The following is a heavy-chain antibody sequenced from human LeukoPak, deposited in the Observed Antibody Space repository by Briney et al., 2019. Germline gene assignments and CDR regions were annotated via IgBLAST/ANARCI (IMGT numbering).Heavy chain of an antibody. CDR1: GGSFSGYY. CDR2: INHSGST. CDR3: ARNDPFNYYDSSGYWFDY. Sequence: SETLSLTCAVYGGSFSGYYWSWIRQPPGKGLEWIGEINHSGSTNYNPSLKSRVTISVDTSKNQFSLKLSSVTAADTAVYYCARNDPFNYYDSSGYWFDYWGQGTLVTVSS. V-gene: IGHV4-34*01. J-gene: IGHJ4*02. D-gene: IGHD3-22*01.